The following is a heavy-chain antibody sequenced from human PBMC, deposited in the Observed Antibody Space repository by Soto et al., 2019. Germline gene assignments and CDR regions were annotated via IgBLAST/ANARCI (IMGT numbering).Heavy chain of an antibody. CDR3: ARGPHGYSYGDS. V-gene: IGHV3-74*01. D-gene: IGHD5-18*01. Sequence: PGGSLRLSCAAFGFTSSYFHWVRQPPGKGLVWVSRINSDGTSTSYADSVKGRFTISRDNAKNTLYLQMDSLRAEDTAVYYCARGPHGYSYGDSWCQGTLVTVSS. CDR1: GFTSSYF. CDR2: INSDGTST. J-gene: IGHJ5*01.